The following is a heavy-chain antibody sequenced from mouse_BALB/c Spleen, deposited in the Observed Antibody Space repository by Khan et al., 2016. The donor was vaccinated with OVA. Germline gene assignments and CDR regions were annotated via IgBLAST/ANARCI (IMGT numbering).Heavy chain of an antibody. V-gene: IGHV6-6*02. D-gene: IGHD4-1*01. CDR1: GFTFSNYW. Sequence: EGKLEEAGGGLVQPGGSMKLSCVDSGFTFSNYWMNWVRQSPEKGLEWVAEIRLKSNNYATHYAESVKVRFTIPSDDSKSSVYLQMNDLRTEDTGIYYCTRAWDWYFDVWGAGTTVTVSS. J-gene: IGHJ1*01. CDR3: TRAWDWYFDV. CDR2: IRLKSNNYAT.